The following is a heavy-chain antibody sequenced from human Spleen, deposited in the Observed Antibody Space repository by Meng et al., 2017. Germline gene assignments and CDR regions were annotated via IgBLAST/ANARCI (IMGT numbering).Heavy chain of an antibody. V-gene: IGHV3-11*01. CDR2: ISSSGSTI. Sequence: GGSLRLSCAASGFTFRSYAMSWIRQAPGKGLEWVSYISSSGSTIYHADSVKGRFTISRDNAKNSLYLQMNSLRAEDTALYYCAKDRYYFDSSGRYGMDVWGQGTTVTGAS. D-gene: IGHD3-22*01. J-gene: IGHJ6*02. CDR3: AKDRYYFDSSGRYGMDV. CDR1: GFTFRSYA.